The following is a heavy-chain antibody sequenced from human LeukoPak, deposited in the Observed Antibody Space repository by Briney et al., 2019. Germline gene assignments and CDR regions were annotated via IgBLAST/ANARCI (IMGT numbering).Heavy chain of an antibody. CDR2: LGGSGINT. D-gene: IGHD6-13*01. CDR3: ARDETPAAGYDY. J-gene: IGHJ4*02. V-gene: IGHV3-23*01. Sequence: GGSLRLSCAASGITFSNYAMSWVRQAPGKGLEWVSALGGSGINTYYADSVKGRFTISRDNAKNSLYLQMNGLRAEDTAVYYCARDETPAAGYDYWGQGTLVTVSS. CDR1: GITFSNYA.